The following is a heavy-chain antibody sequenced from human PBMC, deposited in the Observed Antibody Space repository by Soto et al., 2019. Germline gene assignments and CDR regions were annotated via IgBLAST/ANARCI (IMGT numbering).Heavy chain of an antibody. Sequence: QITLKESGPTLVKPTQTLTLTCSFSGFSLSTSGEGVGWIRQPPEKALEWLALIFWDDDTLFSPSLKSTLTTTKDTSKNQVVLTLTNMDPVDTATYYCARILTGTGGHFDSWGQGALVTVSS. D-gene: IGHD2-8*02. CDR2: IFWDDDT. CDR1: GFSLSTSGEG. CDR3: ARILTGTGGHFDS. V-gene: IGHV2-5*02. J-gene: IGHJ4*02.